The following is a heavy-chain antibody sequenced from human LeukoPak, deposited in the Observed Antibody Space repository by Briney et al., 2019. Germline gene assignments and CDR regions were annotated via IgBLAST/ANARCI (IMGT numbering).Heavy chain of an antibody. CDR2: ISGNSEYT. Sequence: GGSLRLSCAASGSTFGSYAMSWVRQAPGKGLEWVSAISGNSEYTYYADSVKGRFTISRDNSKRTLYLQMNSLRAEDTAVYYCAKVDYYDSSSYYRFFDYWGQGTLVTVSS. CDR1: GSTFGSYA. CDR3: AKVDYYDSSSYYRFFDY. V-gene: IGHV3-23*01. J-gene: IGHJ4*02. D-gene: IGHD3-22*01.